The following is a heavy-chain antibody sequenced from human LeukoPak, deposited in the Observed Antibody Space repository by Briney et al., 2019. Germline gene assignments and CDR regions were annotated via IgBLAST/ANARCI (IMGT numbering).Heavy chain of an antibody. D-gene: IGHD3-22*01. CDR1: GYTFTSYG. CDR3: ARDWWASSGYTDAFDI. CDR2: ISAYNGNT. J-gene: IGHJ3*02. Sequence: ASVKVSCKASGYTFTSYGISWVRQAPGQGLEWMGWISAYNGNTNYVQKLQGRVTMTTDTSTSTAYMELRSLRSDDTAVYYCARDWWASSGYTDAFDIWGQGTMVTVSS. V-gene: IGHV1-18*01.